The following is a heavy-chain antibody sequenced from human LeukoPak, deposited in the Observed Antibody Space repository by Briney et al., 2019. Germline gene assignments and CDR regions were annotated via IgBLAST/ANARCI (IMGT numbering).Heavy chain of an antibody. Sequence: ASVKVSCKASGYTFTGYYMHWLRQAPGQGLEWMGWINPNSGGTNYAQKFQGRVTMTRDTSISTAYMELGRLRSDDTAVYYCARWSGSAGYYYYYYMDVWGKGTTVTVSS. CDR1: GYTFTGYY. J-gene: IGHJ6*03. D-gene: IGHD3-10*01. CDR3: ARWSGSAGYYYYYYMDV. CDR2: INPNSGGT. V-gene: IGHV1-2*02.